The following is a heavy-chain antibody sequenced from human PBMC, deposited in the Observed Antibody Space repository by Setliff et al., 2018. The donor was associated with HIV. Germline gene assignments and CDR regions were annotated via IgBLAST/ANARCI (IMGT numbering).Heavy chain of an antibody. D-gene: IGHD3-10*01. Sequence: SETLSLTCAVHGGSFSGSYWSWIRQPPGKGLEWIGNVYYTGSTYYNPPLKSRVTISIDTSKNQFSLKLNSVTAADTAVYYCARAKSLVRGVNYFDYWGQGTLVTVSS. CDR1: GGSFSGSY. V-gene: IGHV4-34*01. CDR2: VYYTGST. J-gene: IGHJ4*02. CDR3: ARAKSLVRGVNYFDY.